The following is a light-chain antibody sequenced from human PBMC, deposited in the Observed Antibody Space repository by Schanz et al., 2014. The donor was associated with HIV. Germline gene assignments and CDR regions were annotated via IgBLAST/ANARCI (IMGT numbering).Light chain of an antibody. J-gene: IGKJ1*01. CDR3: QQYGSSPRT. Sequence: EIVMTQSPGSLSLSPGGRATLSCGASQSVSGNFLAWYQQKAGQAPRLLIYGASSRATGIPDRFSGSGSGTDFTLTISRLEPEDFAVYYCQQYGSSPRTFGQGTKVEIK. V-gene: IGKV3-20*01. CDR2: GAS. CDR1: QSVSGNF.